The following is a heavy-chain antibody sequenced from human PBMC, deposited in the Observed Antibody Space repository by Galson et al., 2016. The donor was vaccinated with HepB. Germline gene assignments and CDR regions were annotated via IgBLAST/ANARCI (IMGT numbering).Heavy chain of an antibody. CDR1: GFAFSSYE. Sequence: SLRLSCAASGFAFSSYEMNWVRQAPGKGLEWVSYISSSGNTIDYADSVKGRFTISRDNAKNSLYLQMNSLRAEDTAVYYCARGDIVSTPGRFFDYWGQGTLVTVSS. CDR2: ISSSGNTI. CDR3: ARGDIVSTPGRFFDY. J-gene: IGHJ4*02. V-gene: IGHV3-48*03. D-gene: IGHD5/OR15-5a*01.